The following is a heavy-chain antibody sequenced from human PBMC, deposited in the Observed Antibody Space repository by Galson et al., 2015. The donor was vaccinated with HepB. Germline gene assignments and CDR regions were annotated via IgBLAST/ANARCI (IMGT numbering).Heavy chain of an antibody. V-gene: IGHV3-49*05. CDR1: GFIFGDYA. D-gene: IGHD1-7*01. CDR2: IRSKAYGATP. CDR3: TRGDRGNYVSFSRY. Sequence: SGAEVKKPGESLRLSCAASGFIFGDYAMSWFRQAPGKGLEWVGFIRSKAYGATPEYAASVKGRFTISRDDSKTIAYLQMNSLKTEDTAVYYCTRGDRGNYVSFSRYWGQGTLVTVSS. J-gene: IGHJ4*02.